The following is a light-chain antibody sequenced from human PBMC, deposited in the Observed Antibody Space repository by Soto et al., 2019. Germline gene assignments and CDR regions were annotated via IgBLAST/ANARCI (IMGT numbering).Light chain of an antibody. J-gene: IGLJ1*01. CDR3: SSYTDSSTLGLYV. CDR2: EVT. CDR1: ISDIGGYEY. Sequence: QSALTQPASVSGSPGQSITISCTGTISDIGGYEYVSWYQQHPGKAPRLMIYEVTYRPSGVSNRFSGSKSGSTASLTISGLQAKDEADYYCSSYTDSSTLGLYVFGTGTKVTVL. V-gene: IGLV2-14*01.